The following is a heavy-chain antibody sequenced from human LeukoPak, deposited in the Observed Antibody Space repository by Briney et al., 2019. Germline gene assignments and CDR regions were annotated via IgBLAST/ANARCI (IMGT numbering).Heavy chain of an antibody. J-gene: IGHJ3*02. CDR3: AREVGPTSHDAFDI. CDR1: GFTFSSYA. Sequence: GGSLRLSCAASGFTFSSYAMHWVRQAPGKGLEWVAVISYDGSNKDYADSVKGRFSISRDNSKNTLYLQMNSLRAEDTTVYYCAREVGPTSHDAFDIWGQGTMVTVSS. D-gene: IGHD1-26*01. V-gene: IGHV3-30-3*01. CDR2: ISYDGSNK.